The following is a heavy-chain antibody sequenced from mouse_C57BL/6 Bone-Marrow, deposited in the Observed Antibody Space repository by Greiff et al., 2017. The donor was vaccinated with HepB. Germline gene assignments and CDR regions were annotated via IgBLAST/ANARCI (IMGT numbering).Heavy chain of an antibody. V-gene: IGHV1-15*01. D-gene: IGHD2-5*01. CDR1: GYTFTDYE. CDR3: TNAYYSNYRDY. CDR2: IDPETGGT. J-gene: IGHJ2*01. Sequence: QVQLKQSGAELVRPGASVTLSCKASGYTFTDYEMHWVKQTPVHGLEWIGAIDPETGGTAYNQKFKGKAILTADKSSSTAYMELRSLTSEDSAVYYCTNAYYSNYRDYWGQGTTLTVSS.